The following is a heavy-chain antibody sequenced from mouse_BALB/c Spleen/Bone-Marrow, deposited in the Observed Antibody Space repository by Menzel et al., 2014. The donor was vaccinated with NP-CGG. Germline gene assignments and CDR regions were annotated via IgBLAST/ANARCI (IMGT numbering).Heavy chain of an antibody. J-gene: IGHJ3*01. D-gene: IGHD2-3*01. V-gene: IGHV14-3*02. CDR2: IDPANGNT. CDR1: GFNIKDTY. CDR3: VRGGWLLLFAY. Sequence: EVNLVESGAELVKPGASVKLSCTASGFNIKDTYMHWVKPRPEQGLEWIGGIDPANGNTKYDPKFLGKATITADTSSNTAYLQLSSLTSEDTAVYYCVRGGWLLLFAYWGQGTLVTVSA.